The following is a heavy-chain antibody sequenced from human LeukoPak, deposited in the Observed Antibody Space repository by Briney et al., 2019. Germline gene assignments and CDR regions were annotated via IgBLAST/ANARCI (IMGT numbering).Heavy chain of an antibody. J-gene: IGHJ5*02. CDR1: GYTFTGYY. Sequence: GASVKVSCKASGYTFTGYYMHWVRQAPGQGLEWMGWINPNSGGTNYAQKFQGRVTMTRDTSISTAYMELSRLRSDDTAVYYCARDHYYYDSNPSGRIFIVWFDPWGQGTLVTVSS. D-gene: IGHD3-22*01. V-gene: IGHV1-2*02. CDR2: INPNSGGT. CDR3: ARDHYYYDSNPSGRIFIVWFDP.